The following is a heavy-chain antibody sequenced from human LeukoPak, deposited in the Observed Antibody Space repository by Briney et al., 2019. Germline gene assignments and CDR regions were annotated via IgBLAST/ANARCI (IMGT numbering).Heavy chain of an antibody. Sequence: GGSLRLSCAASGFTFSSYGMSWVRQAPGKGLEWVSAISGSGGSTYYAGSVKGRFTISRDNSNNSLYLQMNSLRAEDTALYFCAKGQLAAAGTRFYYMDVWGKGTTVTISS. D-gene: IGHD6-13*01. CDR1: GFTFSSYG. V-gene: IGHV3-23*01. CDR2: ISGSGGST. J-gene: IGHJ6*03. CDR3: AKGQLAAAGTRFYYMDV.